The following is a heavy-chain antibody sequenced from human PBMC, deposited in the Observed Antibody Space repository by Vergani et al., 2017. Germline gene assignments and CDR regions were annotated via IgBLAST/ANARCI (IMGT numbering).Heavy chain of an antibody. V-gene: IGHV4-59*01. CDR3: ARGALWWLRQIDS. CDR1: GDSMNTYY. D-gene: IGHD2-21*01. CDR2: IYDSGDT. Sequence: QVQLQESGPGLVKPSETLSLTCSVSGDSMNTYYWTWIRQPPGKRLEWIGYIYDSGDTKYNPSLKSRVTMSLDTSKNQFSLTLYSVTAADTAVYYCARGALWWLRQIDSWGQGTLVTVSS. J-gene: IGHJ4*02.